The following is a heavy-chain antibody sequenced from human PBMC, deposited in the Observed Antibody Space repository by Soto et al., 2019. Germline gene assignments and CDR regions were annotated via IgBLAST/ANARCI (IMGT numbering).Heavy chain of an antibody. CDR3: ARGNKQWLYFDY. V-gene: IGHV1-69*06. CDR2: IIPIFGTA. Sequence: QVQLVQSGAEVKKPGSSVKVSCKASGGTFSSYAISWVRQAPGQGLEWMGGIIPIFGTANYAQKFQGRVTINADKSTGTAYMELRSLRSEDTAVYYCARGNKQWLYFDYWGQGTLVTVSS. CDR1: GGTFSSYA. J-gene: IGHJ4*02. D-gene: IGHD6-19*01.